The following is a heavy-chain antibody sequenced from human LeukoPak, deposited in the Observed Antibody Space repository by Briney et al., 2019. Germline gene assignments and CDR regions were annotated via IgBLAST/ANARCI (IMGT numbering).Heavy chain of an antibody. J-gene: IGHJ4*02. V-gene: IGHV3-23*01. CDR2: FSGGGDS. CDR1: GFTSGVYA. Sequence: GGSLRLSCVASGFTSGVYAMSWVRQAPGKGLEWVSAFSGGGDSFYADSAKGRFTISRDNSKNTLYLQMNSLRAEDTAVYYCARDPPDGYVDYWGQGTLVTVSS. D-gene: IGHD2-8*01. CDR3: ARDPPDGYVDY.